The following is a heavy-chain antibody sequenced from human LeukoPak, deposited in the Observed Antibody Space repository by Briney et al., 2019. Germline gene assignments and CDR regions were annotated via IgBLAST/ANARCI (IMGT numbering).Heavy chain of an antibody. CDR3: ARDSDPRTYYDFWCGYHTCTPDH. Sequence: AGGSLRLSCAASGFTFSSYAMHWVRQAPGKGLEWVAVISYDGSNKYYADSVKGRFTISRDNSKNTLYLQMNSLRAEDTAVYYCARDSDPRTYYDFWCGYHTCTPDHWGQGTLVTVSS. CDR2: ISYDGSNK. D-gene: IGHD3-3*01. J-gene: IGHJ4*02. V-gene: IGHV3-30*04. CDR1: GFTFSSYA.